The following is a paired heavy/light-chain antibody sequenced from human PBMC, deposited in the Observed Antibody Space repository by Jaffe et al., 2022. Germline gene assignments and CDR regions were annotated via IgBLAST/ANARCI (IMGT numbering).Light chain of an antibody. CDR1: QSLLHSNGYNY. CDR2: LGS. J-gene: IGKJ2*01. V-gene: IGKV2-28*01. CDR3: MQALHIPYT. Sequence: DIVMTQSPLSLPVTPGEPASISCRSSQSLLHSNGYNYLDWYLQKPGQSPQLLIYLGSNRASGVPDRFSGSGSGTDFTLKISRVEAEDVGVYYCMQALHIPYTFGQGTKLEIK.
Heavy chain of an antibody. Sequence: EVQLVESGGGLVQPGGSLRLSCAASRFTVSTNYMSWVRQAPGKGLEWVSVIYGGGSTYYAGSVKGRFTISRHNSNNTVYLQMNSLRAEDTAVYYCASGAEWQRSFGYWGQGTLVSVSS. CDR3: ASGAEWQRSFGY. V-gene: IGHV3-66*02. D-gene: IGHD5-12*01. CDR2: IYGGGST. CDR1: RFTVSTNY. J-gene: IGHJ4*02.